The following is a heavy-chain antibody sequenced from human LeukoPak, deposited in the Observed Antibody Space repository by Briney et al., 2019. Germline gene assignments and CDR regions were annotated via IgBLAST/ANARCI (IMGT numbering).Heavy chain of an antibody. J-gene: IGHJ1*01. Sequence: GASVKVSCKASGYTFTGYYMHWVRQAPGQGLEWMGGIIPIFGTANYAQKFQGRVTITADESTSTAYMELSSLRSEDTAVYYCARGVDYGRPGRFQHWGQGTLVTVSS. CDR3: ARGVDYGRPGRFQH. CDR2: IIPIFGTA. D-gene: IGHD4-17*01. V-gene: IGHV1-69*13. CDR1: GYTFTGYY.